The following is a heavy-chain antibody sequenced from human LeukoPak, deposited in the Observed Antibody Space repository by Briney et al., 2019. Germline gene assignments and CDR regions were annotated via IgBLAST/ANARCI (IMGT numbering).Heavy chain of an antibody. J-gene: IGHJ4*02. D-gene: IGHD3-22*01. V-gene: IGHV1-2*02. Sequence: ASVKVSCKASGYTFTDYYMHWVRQAPGQGVEWMGWINPNSGGTNYAQKFQGRVTMTRDTSISTAYMELSRLRSDDTAVYYCARGDADSSGYAPGWGQGTLVTVSS. CDR1: GYTFTDYY. CDR2: INPNSGGT. CDR3: ARGDADSSGYAPG.